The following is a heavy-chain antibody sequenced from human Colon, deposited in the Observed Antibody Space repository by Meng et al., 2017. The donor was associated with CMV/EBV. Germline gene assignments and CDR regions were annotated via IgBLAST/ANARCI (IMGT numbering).Heavy chain of an antibody. D-gene: IGHD6-19*01. CDR3: ARGRSGLYYFDY. Sequence: GGSLRLSCAASGFTFSSYGMHWVRLVPGKGLMWVSDIRTDGSKTTYADSVKGRFIISRDNAKNTLNLQMNSLTAEDTAVYYCARGRSGLYYFDYWGQGAGVTVSS. CDR2: IRTDGSKT. J-gene: IGHJ4*02. CDR1: GFTFSSYG. V-gene: IGHV3-74*01.